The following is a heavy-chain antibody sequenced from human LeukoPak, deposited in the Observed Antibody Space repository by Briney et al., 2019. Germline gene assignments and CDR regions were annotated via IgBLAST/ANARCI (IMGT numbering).Heavy chain of an antibody. D-gene: IGHD3-10*01. CDR2: ISGSGGST. J-gene: IGHJ4*02. CDR1: GFTFSSYA. CDR3: AKSGMWPYLFDY. Sequence: GGSLRLSCAASGFTFSSYAMSWVRQAPGKGLDWVSAISGSGGSTYYADSVKGRFTISRDNSKNTLYLQMNSLRAEDTAVYYCAKSGMWPYLFDYWGQGTLVTVSS. V-gene: IGHV3-23*01.